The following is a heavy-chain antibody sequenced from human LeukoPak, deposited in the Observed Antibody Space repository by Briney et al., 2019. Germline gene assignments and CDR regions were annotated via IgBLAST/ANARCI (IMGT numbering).Heavy chain of an antibody. CDR3: ARGLTAAIFNY. CDR2: INHSGST. CDR1: GGSFSGYY. Sequence: EXLSLTCAVYGGSFSGYYWSWIRQPPGKGLEWIGEINHSGSTNYNPSLKSRVTISVDTSKNQFSLKLSSVTAADTAVYYCARGLTAAIFNYWGQGTLVTVSS. D-gene: IGHD2-2*02. V-gene: IGHV4-34*01. J-gene: IGHJ4*02.